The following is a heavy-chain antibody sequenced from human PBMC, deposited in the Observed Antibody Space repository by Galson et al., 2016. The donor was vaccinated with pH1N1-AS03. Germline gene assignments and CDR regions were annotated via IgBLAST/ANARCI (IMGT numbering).Heavy chain of an antibody. Sequence: SLRLSCAASGFSLSDYYMTWIRRDPGKGLEWVAYISFTSDYRHYADRVKGRFTIPRANAKNSLYLQMDNLRVEDTAVYYCARARGGEDAWSQDVWGQGTTVTVSS. CDR1: GFSLSDYY. J-gene: IGHJ6*02. D-gene: IGHD2-21*01. V-gene: IGHV3-11*03. CDR3: ARARGGEDAWSQDV. CDR2: ISFTSDYR.